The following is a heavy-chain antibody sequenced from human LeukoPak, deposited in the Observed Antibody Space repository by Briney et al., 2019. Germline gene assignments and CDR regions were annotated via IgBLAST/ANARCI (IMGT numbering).Heavy chain of an antibody. CDR3: ARVTYDSSGYLFDY. J-gene: IGHJ4*02. D-gene: IGHD3-22*01. CDR1: GYTFTGYF. Sequence: ASVKVSCKASGYTFTGYFMHWVRQATGQGLEWMGWMNPNSGNTGYAQKFQGRVTMTRNTSISTAYMELSSLRSEDTAVYYCARVTYDSSGYLFDYWGQGTLVTVSS. CDR2: MNPNSGNT. V-gene: IGHV1-8*02.